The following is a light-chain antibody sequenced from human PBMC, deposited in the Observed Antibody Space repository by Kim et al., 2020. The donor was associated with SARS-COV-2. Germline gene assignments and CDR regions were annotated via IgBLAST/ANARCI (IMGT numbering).Light chain of an antibody. J-gene: IGKJ1*01. CDR1: QSVSSTY. CDR3: QQYGSSPQT. V-gene: IGKV3-20*01. CDR2: DAS. Sequence: PPGERATLSCRASQSVSSTYSAWYQQKPGQAPRLLIYDASSRATGIPDRFSGSGSGTDFTLTISRLEPEDFAVYYCQQYGSSPQTFGQGTKVEIK.